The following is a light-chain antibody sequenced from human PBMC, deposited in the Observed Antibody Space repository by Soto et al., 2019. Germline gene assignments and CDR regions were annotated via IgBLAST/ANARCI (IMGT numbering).Light chain of an antibody. J-gene: IGLJ2*01. Sequence: QSALTQPRSVSGSPGQSVTISCTGTSSDVGGYNYVSWYQQHPGKAPTVMIYDVSKRPSGVPDRFSGSKSGNTASLTISGLQAGDEADYYCSSYAGSNTLIFGGGTQLTVL. V-gene: IGLV2-11*01. CDR2: DVS. CDR3: SSYAGSNTLI. CDR1: SSDVGGYNY.